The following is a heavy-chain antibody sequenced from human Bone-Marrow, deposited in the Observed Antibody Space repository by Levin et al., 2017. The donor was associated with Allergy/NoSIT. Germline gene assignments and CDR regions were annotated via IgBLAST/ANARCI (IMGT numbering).Heavy chain of an antibody. V-gene: IGHV3-23*01. CDR3: AKGGRHHDYGDGPFDY. Sequence: LAGGSLRLSCAASGFTFTSYAMSWVRQAPGKGLEWVSAISGSGASTWYADSVKGRVTISRDNSKNTLYLQMNSLRAEDTAVYYCAKGGRHHDYGDGPFDYWGQGTLVTVSS. J-gene: IGHJ4*02. CDR2: ISGSGAST. D-gene: IGHD4-17*01. CDR1: GFTFTSYA.